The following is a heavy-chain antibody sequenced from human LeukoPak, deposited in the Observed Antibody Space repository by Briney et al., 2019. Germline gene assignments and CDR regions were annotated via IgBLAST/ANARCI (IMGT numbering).Heavy chain of an antibody. D-gene: IGHD6-6*01. J-gene: IGHJ4*02. V-gene: IGHV1-2*02. CDR3: ARTTLQLAARTGLPFDF. Sequence: ASVKVSCKASGYTGYYMHWVRQAPGQGLEWMGWSNPNTGGTYFAQKFQGRVTMTRDTSLSTAYMEVTWLTSDDTAVYYCARTTLQLAARTGLPFDFWGQGTLVTVSS. CDR2: SNPNTGGT. CDR1: GYTGYY.